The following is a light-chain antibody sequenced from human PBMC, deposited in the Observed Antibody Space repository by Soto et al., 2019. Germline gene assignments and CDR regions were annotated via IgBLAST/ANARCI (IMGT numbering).Light chain of an antibody. J-gene: IGLJ1*01. CDR2: EVS. V-gene: IGLV2-14*01. Sequence: QSALTQPASVSGSPGQSITISCTGTSSDVGGYNYVSWYQQHPGKVPKLMIYEVSNRPSGVPDRFSGSKSGNTASLTISGLQAEDEADYFCCSYAGSHTYVFGTGTKLTVL. CDR1: SSDVGGYNY. CDR3: CSYAGSHTYV.